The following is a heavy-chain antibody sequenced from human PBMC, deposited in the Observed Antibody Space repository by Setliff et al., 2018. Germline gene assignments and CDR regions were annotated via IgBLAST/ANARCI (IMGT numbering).Heavy chain of an antibody. D-gene: IGHD3-22*01. V-gene: IGHV3-30*02. CDR2: IRYNGNNQ. CDR1: GFTFSGSG. J-gene: IGHJ4*02. Sequence: PGGSLRLSCAASGFTFSGSGMHWVRQAPGKGLEWVAFIRYNGNNQYYSDSVKGRFTIYRDNAKSSLDLQMNSLRAEDTAVYYCARVYFYDSKQPPDYWGQGTLVTVSS. CDR3: ARVYFYDSKQPPDY.